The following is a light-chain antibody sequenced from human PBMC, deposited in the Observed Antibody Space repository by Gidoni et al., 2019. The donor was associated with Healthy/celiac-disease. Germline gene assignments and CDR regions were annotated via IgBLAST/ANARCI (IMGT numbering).Light chain of an antibody. CDR1: PGISSY. V-gene: IGKV1-8*01. Sequence: IRMTQSPSSFSASTGDRVTITCLASPGISSYLAWYQQKPGKAPKLLIDAASTLQSGVPSRFSGSGSGTDFTLTISCLQSEDFATYYCQQYYSYPRYTFGQGTKLEIK. CDR3: QQYYSYPRYT. J-gene: IGKJ2*01. CDR2: AAS.